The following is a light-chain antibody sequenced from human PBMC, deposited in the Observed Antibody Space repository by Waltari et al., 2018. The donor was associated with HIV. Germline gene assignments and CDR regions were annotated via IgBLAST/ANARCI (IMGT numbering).Light chain of an antibody. CDR3: QQHDGLPPT. Sequence: DIQLIQSPSSLSASVGDSITITCKASQDIDNYLNWYRQKPGKAPQLLIYDASHLETGVPSRFTGRGYGTHFTFTISSLQPEDFAIYFCQQHDGLPPTFGGGTRV. J-gene: IGKJ4*01. V-gene: IGKV1-33*01. CDR1: QDIDNY. CDR2: DAS.